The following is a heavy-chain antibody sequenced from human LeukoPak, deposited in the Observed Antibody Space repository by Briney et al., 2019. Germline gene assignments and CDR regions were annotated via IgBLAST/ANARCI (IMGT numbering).Heavy chain of an antibody. V-gene: IGHV3-21*01. CDR2: ISSSSSYI. Sequence: GGSLRLSCAASGFTFSSYSMNWVRQAPGKGLEWVSSISSSSSYIYYADSVKGRFTISRDNAKNSLYLQMNSLRAEDTAVYYCAREGQYYYYYGMDVWGQGTTVTVSS. J-gene: IGHJ6*02. CDR3: AREGQYYYYYGMDV. CDR1: GFTFSSYS.